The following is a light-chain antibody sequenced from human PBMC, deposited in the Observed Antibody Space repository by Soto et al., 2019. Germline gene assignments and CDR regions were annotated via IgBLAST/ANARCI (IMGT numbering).Light chain of an antibody. CDR2: SNN. CDR1: SSNIGSNT. J-gene: IGLJ1*01. Sequence: QSVLTQPPSASGTPGQRVTISCSGSSSNIGSNTVNWYQQLPGTAPKLLIYSNNQRPSGVPDRFSGSKSGTSASLAISGLQSEDEAEYYCAAWDASLNGFYVFGTGTKLTVL. CDR3: AAWDASLNGFYV. V-gene: IGLV1-44*01.